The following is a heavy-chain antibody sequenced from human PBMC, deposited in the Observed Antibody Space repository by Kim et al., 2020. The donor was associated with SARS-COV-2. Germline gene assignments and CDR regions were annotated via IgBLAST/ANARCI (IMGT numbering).Heavy chain of an antibody. CDR3: ARVWSGYYGEDY. CDR1: GFTFSSYS. V-gene: IGHV3-21*01. D-gene: IGHD3-3*01. J-gene: IGHJ4*02. Sequence: GGSLRLSCAASGFTFSSYSMNWVRQAPGKGLEWVSSISSSSSYIYYADSVKGRFTISRDNAKNSLYLQMNSLRAEDTAVYYCARVWSGYYGEDYWGQGTLVTVSS. CDR2: ISSSSSYI.